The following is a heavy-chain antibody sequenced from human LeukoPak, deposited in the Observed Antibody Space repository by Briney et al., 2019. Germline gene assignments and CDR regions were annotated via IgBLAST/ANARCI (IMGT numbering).Heavy chain of an antibody. CDR2: ISHSGGSS. D-gene: IGHD2-15*01. Sequence: GGSLRLSCAVSGFTFSSYGMTWVRQAPGKGLEWVSGISHSGGSSYYADSVKGRFNISRDNSRNTLYLQMNSLRAEDSAVYYCARGPYCGGGTCYTLGAFDIWGQGTVASVSS. J-gene: IGHJ3*02. CDR3: ARGPYCGGGTCYTLGAFDI. CDR1: GFTFSSYG. V-gene: IGHV3-23*01.